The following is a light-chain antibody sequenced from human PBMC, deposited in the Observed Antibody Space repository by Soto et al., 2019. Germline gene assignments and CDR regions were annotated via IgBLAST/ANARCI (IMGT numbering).Light chain of an antibody. J-gene: IGLJ1*01. CDR2: DDT. V-gene: IGLV3-21*02. CDR3: GSWDSSLSAYV. CDR1: NVGSKV. Sequence: SYELAQPPSVSVAPGQTATISCGGNNVGSKVVHWYQQKPGQAPVLVVYDDTYRPSGIPERFSGSNSGNTATLTISRVEAGDEADYYCGSWDSSLSAYVFGTGTQLTVL.